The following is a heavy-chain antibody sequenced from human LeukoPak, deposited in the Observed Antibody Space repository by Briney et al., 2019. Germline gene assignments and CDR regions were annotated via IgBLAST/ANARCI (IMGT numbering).Heavy chain of an antibody. CDR3: ARDHYDYVWGSYRFDY. CDR1: GFTFSSYE. Sequence: GGSLRLSCAASGFTFSSYEMNWVRRATGKALEWVSYISSSGSTIYYADSVKGRFTISRDNAKNSLYLQMNSLRAEDTAVYYCARDHYDYVWGSYRFDYWGQGTLVTVSS. CDR2: ISSSGSTI. V-gene: IGHV3-48*03. J-gene: IGHJ4*02. D-gene: IGHD3-16*02.